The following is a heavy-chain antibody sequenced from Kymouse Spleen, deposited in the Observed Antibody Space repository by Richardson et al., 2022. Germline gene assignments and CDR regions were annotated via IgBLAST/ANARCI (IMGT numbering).Heavy chain of an antibody. CDR2: IYYSGST. V-gene: IGHV4-61*01. Sequence: QVQLQESGPGLVKPSETLSLTCTVSGGSVSSGSYYWSWIRQPPGKGLEWIGYIYYSGSTNYNPSLKSRVTISVDTSKNQFSLKLSSVTAADTAVYYCARVPITMVRGVTEYYFDYWGQGTLVTVSS. D-gene: IGHD3-10*01. CDR1: GGSVSSGSYY. CDR3: ARVPITMVRGVTEYYFDY. J-gene: IGHJ4*02.